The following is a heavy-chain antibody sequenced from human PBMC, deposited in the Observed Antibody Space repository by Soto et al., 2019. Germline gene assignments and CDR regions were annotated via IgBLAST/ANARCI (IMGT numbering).Heavy chain of an antibody. Sequence: PGGSLRLSCAASGFTFSSYAMSWVRQAPGKGLEWVSAISGSGGSTYYADSVKGRFTISRDNSKNTLYLQMNSLRAEDTAVYYCARVHYYDSSGFYLWGQGTLVTVSS. D-gene: IGHD3-22*01. CDR2: ISGSGGST. J-gene: IGHJ4*02. CDR1: GFTFSSYA. CDR3: ARVHYYDSSGFYL. V-gene: IGHV3-23*01.